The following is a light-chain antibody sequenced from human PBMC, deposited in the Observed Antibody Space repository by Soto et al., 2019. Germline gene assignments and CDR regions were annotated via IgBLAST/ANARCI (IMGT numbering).Light chain of an antibody. CDR3: AVWDDSLNGVV. CDR2: SNN. CDR1: SSNIGSNT. J-gene: IGLJ2*01. V-gene: IGLV1-44*01. Sequence: QSVLTQPPSASGTHGQRVTLSCSGSSSNIGSNTVNWYQQLPGTAPKLFIYSNNQRPSGVPDRFSGSKSGTSASLAISGLQSEDEADYYCAVWDDSLNGVVFGGGTKLTVL.